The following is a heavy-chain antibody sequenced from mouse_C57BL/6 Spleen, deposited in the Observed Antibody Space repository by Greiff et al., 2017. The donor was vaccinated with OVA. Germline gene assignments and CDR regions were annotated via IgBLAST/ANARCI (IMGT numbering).Heavy chain of an antibody. V-gene: IGHV1-22*01. CDR2: INPNNGGT. J-gene: IGHJ3*01. CDR3: ARERTYKLRGFAY. D-gene: IGHD1-3*01. Sequence: EVKLMESGPELVKPGASVKMSCKASGYTFTDYNMHWVKQSHGKSLEWIGYINPNNGGTSYNQKFTGKATSTVNKSSSTAYMELRSLTSEDSAVYYCARERTYKLRGFAYWGQGTLVTVSA. CDR1: GYTFTDYN.